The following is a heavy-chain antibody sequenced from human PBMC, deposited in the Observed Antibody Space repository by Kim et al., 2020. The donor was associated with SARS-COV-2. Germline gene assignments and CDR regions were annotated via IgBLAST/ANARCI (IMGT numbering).Heavy chain of an antibody. D-gene: IGHD5-12*01. CDR2: ISYDGSNK. Sequence: GGSLRLSCAASGFTFSSYGMHWVRQAPGKGLERVAVISYDGSNKYYADSVKGRFTISRDNSKNTLYLQMNSLRAEDTAVYYCAKDRRLLRSGYDSYYYGMEVWGQGTTVTVSS. V-gene: IGHV3-30*18. CDR1: GFTFSSYG. CDR3: AKDRRLLRSGYDSYYYGMEV. J-gene: IGHJ6*02.